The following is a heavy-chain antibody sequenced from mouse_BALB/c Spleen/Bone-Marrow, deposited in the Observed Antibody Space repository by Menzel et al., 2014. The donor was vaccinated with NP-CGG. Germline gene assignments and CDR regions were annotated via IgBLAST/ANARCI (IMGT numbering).Heavy chain of an antibody. CDR2: ISGGGSDT. CDR1: GFTLSSYG. Sequence: EVQGVESGGGLVKPGGSLKLSCAASGFTLSSYGMSWVRQTPERRLEWVATISGGGSDTYYLDSVKGRFTISRDNAKNNLYLQMSSLRSEDTALYYCASITTVTYWGQGTLVTVSA. D-gene: IGHD1-1*01. V-gene: IGHV5-9-2*01. CDR3: ASITTVTY. J-gene: IGHJ3*01.